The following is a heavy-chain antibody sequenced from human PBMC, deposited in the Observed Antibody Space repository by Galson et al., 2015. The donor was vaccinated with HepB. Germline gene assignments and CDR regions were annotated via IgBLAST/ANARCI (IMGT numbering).Heavy chain of an antibody. D-gene: IGHD3-3*01. J-gene: IGHJ4*02. CDR3: AGGPPDFWKEVDY. Sequence: SLRLSCAASGFTFSSYWMSWVRQAPGKGLEWVANIKQDGSEKYYVDSVKGRFTISRDNAKNSLYLQMNSLRAEDTAVYYCAGGPPDFWKEVDYWGQGTLVTVSS. CDR2: IKQDGSEK. CDR1: GFTFSSYW. V-gene: IGHV3-7*03.